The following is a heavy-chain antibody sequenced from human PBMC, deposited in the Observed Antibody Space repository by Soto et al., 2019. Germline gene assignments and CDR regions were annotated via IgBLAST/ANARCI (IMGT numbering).Heavy chain of an antibody. CDR3: AREKMSGYSSGWWYFDY. V-gene: IGHV1-69*13. CDR2: IIPIFGTA. J-gene: IGHJ4*02. CDR1: GGTFSSHA. Sequence: WASVKVSCKASGGTFSSHAISWVRQAPGQGLEWMGGIIPIFGTANYAQKFQGRVTITADESTSTAHMELSSLRSEDTAVYYCAREKMSGYSSGWWYFDYWGQGTLVTVSS. D-gene: IGHD6-19*01.